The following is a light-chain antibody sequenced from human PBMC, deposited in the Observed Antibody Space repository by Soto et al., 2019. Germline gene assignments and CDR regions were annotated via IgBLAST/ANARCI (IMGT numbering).Light chain of an antibody. J-gene: IGLJ1*01. CDR3: SSYTSSSALYV. V-gene: IGLV2-14*01. Sequence: QSALTQPASVSGSPGQSITISCTGTGSDVGGFNYVSWYQQHPGKAPKLIIYDVSNRPSGVSNRFSGSESGNTASLTISGLQAEDEADYYCSSYTSSSALYVFGSGTKVTVL. CDR2: DVS. CDR1: GSDVGGFNY.